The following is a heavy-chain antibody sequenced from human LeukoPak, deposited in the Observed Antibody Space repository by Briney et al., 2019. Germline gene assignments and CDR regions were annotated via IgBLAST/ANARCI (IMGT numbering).Heavy chain of an antibody. V-gene: IGHV1-18*01. CDR3: ARDLMIVVVPAASSYYYYMDV. CDR1: GYTFTSYG. CDR2: ISAYNGNT. J-gene: IGHJ6*03. D-gene: IGHD2-2*01. Sequence: GASVKGSCMASGYTFTSYGISWVRQAPGQGLEWMGWISAYNGNTNYAQKLQGRATMTTDTSTSTAYMELRSLRSDDTAVYYCARDLMIVVVPAASSYYYYMDVWGKGTTVTVSS.